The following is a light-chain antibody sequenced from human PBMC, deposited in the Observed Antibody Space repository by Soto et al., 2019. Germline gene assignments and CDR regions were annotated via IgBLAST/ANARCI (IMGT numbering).Light chain of an antibody. Sequence: QSVLAQPASASGPPGQSVAISCTGTSSDVGAYNYIPWYQQHPGKAPKLLLSEVSNRPSGVSDRFSGSKSGNTASLTISGLQAEDEADYYCSSLTTSFTYVFGTGTKVTVL. CDR1: SSDVGAYNY. CDR2: EVS. V-gene: IGLV2-14*01. CDR3: SSLTTSFTYV. J-gene: IGLJ1*01.